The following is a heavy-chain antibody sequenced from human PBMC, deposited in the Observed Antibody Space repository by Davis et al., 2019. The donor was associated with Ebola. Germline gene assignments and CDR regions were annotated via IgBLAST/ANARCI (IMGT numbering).Heavy chain of an antibody. V-gene: IGHV4-38-2*02. J-gene: IGHJ3*02. CDR2: IYHSGST. CDR3: ARDSQGTHDAFDI. Sequence: SETLSLTCTVSGYSISSGYYWGWIRQPPGKGLERIGSIYHSGSTYYNPSLKSRVTMSVDTSKNHFSLRLTSVTAADTAVYYCARDSQGTHDAFDIWGQGTMVTVSS. D-gene: IGHD1-7*01. CDR1: GYSISSGYY.